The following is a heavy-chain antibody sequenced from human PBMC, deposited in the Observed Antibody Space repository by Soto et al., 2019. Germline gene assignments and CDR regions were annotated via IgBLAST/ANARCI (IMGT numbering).Heavy chain of an antibody. CDR1: GFSLSNREMG. Sequence: QITLKESGPTLVEPTQTLTLTCTFSGFSLSNREMGVGWIRQHTGKALEWLALIFWDYDKRYSTSLTSRLTIAKDTSRNQVFMTMTNMDPVYTGTYYCAHRRDCSGGRCYPNCGQGPLVTVSS. D-gene: IGHD2-15*01. CDR3: AHRRDCSGGRCYPN. V-gene: IGHV2-5*02. CDR2: IFWDYDK. J-gene: IGHJ4*02.